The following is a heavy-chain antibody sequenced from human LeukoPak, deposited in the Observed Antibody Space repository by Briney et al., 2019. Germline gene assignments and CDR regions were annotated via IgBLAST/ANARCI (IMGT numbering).Heavy chain of an antibody. V-gene: IGHV3-53*01. J-gene: IGHJ4*02. CDR2: IYSGGST. Sequence: GGSLRLSCAASGFTVSSNYMSWVRQAPGKGLEWVSVIYSGGSTYYTDSAKGRFTISRDNSKNTLYLQMNSLRAEDTAVYYCARVRGRYYYDSSGLSPGEFDYWGQGTLVTVSS. D-gene: IGHD3-22*01. CDR1: GFTVSSNY. CDR3: ARVRGRYYYDSSGLSPGEFDY.